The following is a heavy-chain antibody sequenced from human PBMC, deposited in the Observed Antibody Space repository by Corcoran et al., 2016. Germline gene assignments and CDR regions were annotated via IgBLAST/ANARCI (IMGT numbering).Heavy chain of an antibody. CDR1: GYSFTSYW. CDR3: ARHLCHDYVWGGYRYNYGMDV. D-gene: IGHD3-16*02. V-gene: IGHV5-51*01. J-gene: IGHJ6*02. Sequence: EVQLVQSGAEVTKHGESLKISCKGSGYSFTSYWIGWVRQMPGKGLEWMGIIYPSDSDIRYSPSFQGQVTISADKSISTAYLQWSSLKASDTAMYYCARHLCHDYVWGGYRYNYGMDVCVQGTTVSVSS. CDR2: IYPSDSDI.